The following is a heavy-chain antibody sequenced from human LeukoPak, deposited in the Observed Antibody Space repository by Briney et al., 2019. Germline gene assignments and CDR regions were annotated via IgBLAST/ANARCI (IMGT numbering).Heavy chain of an antibody. D-gene: IGHD3-9*01. CDR1: GFTFSNYA. Sequence: GGSLRLSCAASGFTFSNYAMTWVRQAPGKGLEWVSGISGSDSNTYYTHSVKGRFTISRDNSKSTLYLQMNSLRVEDTAVYYCARGPEYYDILTGYYNAHNWFDPWGQGTLVTVSS. CDR3: ARGPEYYDILTGYYNAHNWFDP. V-gene: IGHV3-23*01. J-gene: IGHJ5*02. CDR2: ISGSDSNT.